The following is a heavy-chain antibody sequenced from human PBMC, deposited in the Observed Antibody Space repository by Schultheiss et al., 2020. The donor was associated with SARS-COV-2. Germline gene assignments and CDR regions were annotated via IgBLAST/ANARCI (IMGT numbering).Heavy chain of an antibody. Sequence: SETLSLTCAVYGGSFSGYYWSWIRQPPGKGLEWIGEINHSGSTNYNPSLKSRVTISVDTSKNQFSLTVSSVTAADTALYYCARGLLTVTLGDYWGQGTLVTVSS. D-gene: IGHD4-17*01. CDR2: INHSGST. CDR1: GGSFSGYY. V-gene: IGHV4-34*01. CDR3: ARGLLTVTLGDY. J-gene: IGHJ4*02.